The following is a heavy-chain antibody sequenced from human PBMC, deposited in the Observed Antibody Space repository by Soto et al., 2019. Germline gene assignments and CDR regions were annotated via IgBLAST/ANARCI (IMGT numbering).Heavy chain of an antibody. D-gene: IGHD5-12*01. Sequence: SPTLSLTCVISGDSVSSNSAAWNWIRQSPSRDLEWLGRTYYRSKWYNDYAVSVKSQITINPDTSKNQFSMQLTSVTPEDTAVYYCARGGYDWAHGLDVWGQGSTVTVSS. J-gene: IGHJ6*02. CDR2: TYYRSKWYN. V-gene: IGHV6-1*01. CDR1: GDSVSSNSAA. CDR3: ARGGYDWAHGLDV.